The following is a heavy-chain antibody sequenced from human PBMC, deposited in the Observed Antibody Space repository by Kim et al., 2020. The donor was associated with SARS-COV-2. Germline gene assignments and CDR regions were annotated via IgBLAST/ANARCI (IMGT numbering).Heavy chain of an antibody. CDR1: GFTFSSYG. V-gene: IGHV3-30*18. D-gene: IGHD3-10*01. CDR3: AKDHHYYGSGSYYFYYY. Sequence: GGSLRLSCAASGFTFSSYGMHWVRQAPGKGLEWVAVISYDGSNKYYADSVKGRFTISRDNSKNTLYLQMNSLRAEDTAVYYCAKDHHYYGSGSYYFYYY. J-gene: IGHJ6*03. CDR2: ISYDGSNK.